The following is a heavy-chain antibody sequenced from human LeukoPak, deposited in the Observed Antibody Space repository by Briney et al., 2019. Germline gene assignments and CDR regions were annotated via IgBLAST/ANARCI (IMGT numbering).Heavy chain of an antibody. J-gene: IGHJ5*02. V-gene: IGHV3-74*01. Sequence: GGSLRLSCAASGFTFSSYSMNWVRQAPGKGLVWVSRINSDGSSTSYADSVKGRFTISRDNAKNTLYLQMNSLRAEDTAVYYCARGKHYYGSGSYSHLNWFDPWGQGTLVTVSS. CDR2: INSDGSST. CDR1: GFTFSSYS. CDR3: ARGKHYYGSGSYSHLNWFDP. D-gene: IGHD3-10*01.